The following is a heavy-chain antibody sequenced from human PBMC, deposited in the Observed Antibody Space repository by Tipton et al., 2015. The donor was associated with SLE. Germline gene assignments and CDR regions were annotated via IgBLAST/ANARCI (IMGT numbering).Heavy chain of an antibody. CDR1: GGSFSGYY. J-gene: IGHJ3*02. D-gene: IGHD3-16*01. CDR2: INHSGST. Sequence: TLSLTCAVYGGSFSGYYWSWIRQPPGKGLEWIGEINHSGSTNYNPSLKSRVTISVDTSKNQFSLKLSSVTAADTAVYYCAGDPMGDGGFEIWGQGTMVTVSS. V-gene: IGHV4-34*01. CDR3: AGDPMGDGGFEI.